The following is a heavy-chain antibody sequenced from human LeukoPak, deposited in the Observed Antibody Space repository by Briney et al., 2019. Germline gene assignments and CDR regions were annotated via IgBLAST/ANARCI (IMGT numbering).Heavy chain of an antibody. CDR1: GFTFSSYA. J-gene: IGHJ4*02. Sequence: PGGSLRLSCAASGFTFSSYAMHWVRQAPGKGLEWVAVISYDGSNKYYADSVKGRFTISRDNSKNTLYLQMNSLRAEDTAVYYCARDKSRVTTRRGYFDYWGQGTLVTVSS. CDR3: ARDKSRVTTRRGYFDY. V-gene: IGHV3-30*04. D-gene: IGHD4-17*01. CDR2: ISYDGSNK.